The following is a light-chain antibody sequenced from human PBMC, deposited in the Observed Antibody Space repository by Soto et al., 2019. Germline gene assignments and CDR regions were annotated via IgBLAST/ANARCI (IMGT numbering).Light chain of an antibody. CDR1: QSISTY. J-gene: IGKJ4*01. CDR2: ATS. V-gene: IGKV1-39*01. CDR3: QQTYSTTLT. Sequence: DIQMTQSPSTLSGSVGDRVTITCRASQSISTYLNWYQQKPGKDPKVLIYATSSLHSGVPSRFSGSVSETEFNLTISSLQPEDFATYVCQQTYSTTLTFGGGTKVDIK.